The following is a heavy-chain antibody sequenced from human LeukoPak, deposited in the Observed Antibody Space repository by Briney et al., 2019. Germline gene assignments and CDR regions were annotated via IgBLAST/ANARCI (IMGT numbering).Heavy chain of an antibody. CDR1: GGSISSSSYS. CDR2: IYYSGST. CDR3: ARRHYYDSSGYYYY. V-gene: IGHV4-39*01. D-gene: IGHD3-22*01. J-gene: IGHJ4*02. Sequence: PSETLSLTCTVSGGSISSSSYSWGWIRQPPGKGLEWIGSIYYSGSTYYNPSLESRVTISVDTSKNQFSLELSSVTAADTAVYYCARRHYYDSSGYYYYWGQGTLVTVSS.